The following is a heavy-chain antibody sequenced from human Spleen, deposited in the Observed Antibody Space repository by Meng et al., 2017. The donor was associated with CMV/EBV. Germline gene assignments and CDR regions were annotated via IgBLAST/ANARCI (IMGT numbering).Heavy chain of an antibody. J-gene: IGHJ4*02. V-gene: IGHV3-48*03. D-gene: IGHD6-19*01. Sequence: GESLKISCSASGFTFSSYELNWVRQAPGKGLEWISYISESGSTRQYADSVKGRFTISRDNAKDSLYLQMNGLRAGDTAIYYCAKGRASSGWYNWGQGTLVTVSS. CDR1: GFTFSSYE. CDR3: AKGRASSGWYN. CDR2: ISESGSTR.